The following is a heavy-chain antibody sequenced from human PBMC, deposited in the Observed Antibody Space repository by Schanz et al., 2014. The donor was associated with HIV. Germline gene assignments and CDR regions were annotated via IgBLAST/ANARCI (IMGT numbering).Heavy chain of an antibody. CDR2: ISYDGSNK. CDR3: ARDVSHDSSGHYSDYYYGMDV. D-gene: IGHD3-22*01. CDR1: GFTFSNHG. V-gene: IGHV3-30*03. Sequence: AQLVESGGGVVQPGKSLRLSCAASGFTFSNHGMNWVRQAPGKGLAWVAVISYDGSNKNYADSVKGRFTISRDNSKNTLYLQMNSLRAEDTAVYYCARDVSHDSSGHYSDYYYGMDVWGQGTTVTVSS. J-gene: IGHJ6*02.